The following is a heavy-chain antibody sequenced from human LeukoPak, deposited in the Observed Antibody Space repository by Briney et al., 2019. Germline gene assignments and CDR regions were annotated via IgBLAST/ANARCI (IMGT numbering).Heavy chain of an antibody. D-gene: IGHD6-19*01. CDR3: ARLSTTSGWYSWFDP. CDR2: IYYTGST. V-gene: IGHV4-59*08. Sequence: PSETLSLTCAVSGGSISNYYWSWIRQPPGKGLECIGYIYYTGSTTYNPSLKSRVTISVDSSKNQFSLRLSSVTAADMAVYYCARLSTTSGWYSWFDPWGQGTLVTVSS. J-gene: IGHJ5*02. CDR1: GGSISNYY.